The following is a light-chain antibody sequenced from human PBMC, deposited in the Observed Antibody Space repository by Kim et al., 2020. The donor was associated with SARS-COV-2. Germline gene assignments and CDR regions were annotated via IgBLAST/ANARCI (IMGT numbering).Light chain of an antibody. V-gene: IGKV1-39*01. J-gene: IGKJ2*01. CDR2: AAS. Sequence: SASVGDRVTITCRASQSIVNYLNWYQQKPGKAPNLLIYAASSLQSGVPSRFSGSGSGAEFTLTISSLQPEDFATYYCQQSHSTPYTFGQGTKLEIK. CDR1: QSIVNY. CDR3: QQSHSTPYT.